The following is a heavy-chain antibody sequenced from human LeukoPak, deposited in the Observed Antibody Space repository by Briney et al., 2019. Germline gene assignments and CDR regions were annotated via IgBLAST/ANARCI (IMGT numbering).Heavy chain of an antibody. Sequence: GGSLRLSCAASGFTFNNYVMSWVRQAPGKGLEWVSAISGSGGSTYYADSVKGRFTISRDNSKNTLYLRMNSLRVEDTAVYYCAKDWGIALWGQGTTVTVSS. CDR1: GFTFNNYV. CDR2: ISGSGGST. J-gene: IGHJ6*02. CDR3: AKDWGIAL. D-gene: IGHD3-16*01. V-gene: IGHV3-23*01.